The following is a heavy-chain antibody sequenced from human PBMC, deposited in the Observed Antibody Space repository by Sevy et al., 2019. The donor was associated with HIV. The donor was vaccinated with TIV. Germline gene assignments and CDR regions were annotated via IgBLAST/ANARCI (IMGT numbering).Heavy chain of an antibody. V-gene: IGHV3-30*18. CDR3: AKDLGYYDSSGYFDY. CDR2: ISYDGSNK. Sequence: GGSLRLSCAASGFTFSSYGMHWVRQAPGKGLEWVAVISYDGSNKYYADSVKGRFTISRDNSKNTLYLQMNSLRAEDTAVYYCAKDLGYYDSSGYFDYWGQGTLVTVSS. D-gene: IGHD3-22*01. J-gene: IGHJ4*02. CDR1: GFTFSSYG.